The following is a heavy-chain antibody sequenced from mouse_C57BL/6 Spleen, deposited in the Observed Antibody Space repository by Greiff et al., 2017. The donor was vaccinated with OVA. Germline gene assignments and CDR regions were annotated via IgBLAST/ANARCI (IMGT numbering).Heavy chain of an antibody. CDR2: INPNNGGT. J-gene: IGHJ4*01. V-gene: IGHV1-18*01. CDR1: GYTFTDYN. CDR3: ASRGVRFYAMDY. Sequence: EVQLQQSGPELVKPGASVKIPCKASGYTFTDYNMDWVKQSHGKSLEWIGDINPNNGGTIYNQKFKGKATLTVDKSSSTAYMELSSLTSEDTAVYYGASRGVRFYAMDYWGQGTSVTVSS. D-gene: IGHD1-1*01.